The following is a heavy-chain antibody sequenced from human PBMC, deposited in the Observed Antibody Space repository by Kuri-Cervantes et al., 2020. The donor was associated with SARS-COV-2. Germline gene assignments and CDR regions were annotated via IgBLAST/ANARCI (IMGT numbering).Heavy chain of an antibody. CDR1: GYTFTSYA. CDR3: ARVTVPMVYAESGQHYYYYYGMDV. CDR2: IIPIFGTA. J-gene: IGHJ6*02. Sequence: SVKVSCKASGYTFTSYAISWVRQAPGQGLEWMEGIIPIFGTANYAQKFQGRVTITADKSTSTAYMELSSLRSEDTAVYYCARVTVPMVYAESGQHYYYYYGMDVWGQGTTVTVSS. D-gene: IGHD2-8*01. V-gene: IGHV1-69*06.